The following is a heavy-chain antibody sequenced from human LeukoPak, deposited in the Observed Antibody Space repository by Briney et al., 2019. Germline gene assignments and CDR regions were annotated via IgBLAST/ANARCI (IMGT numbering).Heavy chain of an antibody. CDR2: INTKTGGT. D-gene: IGHD6-19*01. V-gene: IGHV1-2*02. CDR1: GYSFTDYH. Sequence: ASVKVSCKASGYSFTDYHMHWVRHAPGQGLEWMGWINTKTGGTSYAQTLQGRVTLTRDTSISTLYMEMSSLRSDDTAVYYFARVRPGYSSYFDPWGQGNLVTVS. CDR3: ARVRPGYSSYFDP. J-gene: IGHJ5*02.